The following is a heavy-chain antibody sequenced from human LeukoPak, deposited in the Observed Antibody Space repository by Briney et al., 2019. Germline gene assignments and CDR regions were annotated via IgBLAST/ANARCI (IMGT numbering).Heavy chain of an antibody. CDR3: ARDLSSGWFTHFDY. Sequence: ASVKVSCKASGYTFTSYGISWVRQAPGQALEWMGWISAYNGNTNYAQKPQGRVTMTTDTSTSTAYMELRSLRSDDTAVYYCARDLSSGWFTHFDYWGQGTLVTVSS. D-gene: IGHD6-19*01. CDR2: ISAYNGNT. J-gene: IGHJ4*02. CDR1: GYTFTSYG. V-gene: IGHV1-18*01.